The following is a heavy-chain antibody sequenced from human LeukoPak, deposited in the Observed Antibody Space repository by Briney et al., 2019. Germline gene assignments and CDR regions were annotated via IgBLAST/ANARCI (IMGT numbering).Heavy chain of an antibody. V-gene: IGHV3-64*01. Sequence: QTGGSLRLSCAASGFTFSSYAMHWVRQAPGKGLEYVSAISSNGGSTYYANSVKGRFTISRDNSKNTLYLQMGSLRAEDMAVYYCARVGRDGLKGVFDNWGQGTLVTVSS. CDR3: ARVGRDGLKGVFDN. D-gene: IGHD5-24*01. J-gene: IGHJ4*02. CDR2: ISSNGGST. CDR1: GFTFSSYA.